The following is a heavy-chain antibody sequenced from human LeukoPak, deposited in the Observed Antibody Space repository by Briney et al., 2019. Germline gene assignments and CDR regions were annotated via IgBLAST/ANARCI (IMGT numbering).Heavy chain of an antibody. V-gene: IGHV3-53*01. J-gene: IGHJ3*02. CDR3: ARSGYYDILIGDPPGAFDI. CDR2: ICSGGST. CDR1: GFTFCTNW. D-gene: IGHD3-9*01. Sequence: GGSLRLSCAASGFTFCTNWMSCVLQAPGKGLEWVSVICSGGSTSYSDYVKGRFTISRDNSKNTLYLQMNSLRAEDTAVYYCARSGYYDILIGDPPGAFDIWGQGTMVTVSS.